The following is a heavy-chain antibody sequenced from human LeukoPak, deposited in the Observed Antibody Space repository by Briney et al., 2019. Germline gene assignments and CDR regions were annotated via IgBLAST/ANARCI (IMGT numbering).Heavy chain of an antibody. CDR1: GGSFSGYY. J-gene: IGHJ4*02. V-gene: IGHV4-34*01. Sequence: SEILSLTCAAYGGSFSGYYWSWIRQPPGKGLEWIGEINHSGSTNYNPSLKSRVTISVDTSKNQFSLKLSSVTAADTAVYYCARGRGGKYQLLGKELDYWGQGTLVTVSS. D-gene: IGHD2-2*01. CDR3: ARGRGGKYQLLGKELDY. CDR2: INHSGST.